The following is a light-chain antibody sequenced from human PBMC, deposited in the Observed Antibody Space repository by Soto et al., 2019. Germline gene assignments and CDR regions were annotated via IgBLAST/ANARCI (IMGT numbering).Light chain of an antibody. CDR1: ESLSTY. CDR3: QSYNDWPFS. Sequence: EIVMTQSPATLSVSPGERVTLSCRASESLSTYLAWYQQKPGQAPRLLIYGASTKATGIPARFSGSVSATDFTLTIRSLQSEDCAVYYCQSYNDWPFSFGQRTKMEI. CDR2: GAS. J-gene: IGKJ2*03. V-gene: IGKV3-15*01.